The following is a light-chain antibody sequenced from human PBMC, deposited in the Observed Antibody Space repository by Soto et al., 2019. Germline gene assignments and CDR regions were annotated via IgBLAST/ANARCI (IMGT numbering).Light chain of an antibody. CDR2: GAS. CDR1: ETISSD. V-gene: IGKV3-15*01. CDR3: QQYNKWPPA. Sequence: ERVMTQSPATLSVSPGERATLSCRASETISSDLAWYQQKPGQAPRLLIYGASTRATDIPARFSGSGSGTEFTLTISYLQSADFAVYYCQQYNKWPPAFGQGTKVEI. J-gene: IGKJ1*01.